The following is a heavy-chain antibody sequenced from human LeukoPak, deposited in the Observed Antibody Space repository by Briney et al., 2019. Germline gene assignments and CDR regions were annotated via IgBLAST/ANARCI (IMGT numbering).Heavy chain of an antibody. D-gene: IGHD3-22*01. V-gene: IGHV4-34*01. CDR3: ARCDSSGYFYFGS. J-gene: IGHJ4*02. CDR2: INHSGST. CDR1: GGSLRGYY. Sequence: SETLSLTCAVYGGSLRGYYWSWIRQPPGKGLEWIGEINHSGSTNYNPSLKSRVTISVDTSKNQFSLKLSSVTAADTALYYCARCDSSGYFYFGSWGQGTLVTVSS.